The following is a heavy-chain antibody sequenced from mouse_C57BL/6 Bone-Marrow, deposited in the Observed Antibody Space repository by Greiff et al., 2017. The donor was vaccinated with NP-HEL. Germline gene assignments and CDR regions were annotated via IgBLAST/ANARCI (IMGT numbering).Heavy chain of an antibody. Sequence: QVQLQQSGAELVRPGASVKLSCKASGYTFTDYYINWVKQRPGQGLEWIARIYPGSGNTYYNEKFKGKATLTAEKSSSTAYMQLSSLTSEDSAVYFCASHTAGYAMDYWGQGTSVTVSS. CDR2: IYPGSGNT. CDR3: ASHTAGYAMDY. CDR1: GYTFTDYY. V-gene: IGHV1-76*01. J-gene: IGHJ4*01. D-gene: IGHD1-2*01.